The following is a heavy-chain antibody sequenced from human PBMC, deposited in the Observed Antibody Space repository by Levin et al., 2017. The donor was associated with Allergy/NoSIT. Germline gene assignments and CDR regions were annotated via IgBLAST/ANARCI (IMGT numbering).Heavy chain of an antibody. V-gene: IGHV3-30*18. J-gene: IGHJ5*02. D-gene: IGHD3-10*01. CDR1: GFTFSSYG. Sequence: GESLKISCAASGFTFSSYGMHWVRQAPGKGLEWVAVISYDGSNKYYADSVKGRFTISRDNSKNTLYLQMNSLRAEDTAVYYCAKDLGYYYGSGSYFPFDPWGQGTLVTVSS. CDR2: ISYDGSNK. CDR3: AKDLGYYYGSGSYFPFDP.